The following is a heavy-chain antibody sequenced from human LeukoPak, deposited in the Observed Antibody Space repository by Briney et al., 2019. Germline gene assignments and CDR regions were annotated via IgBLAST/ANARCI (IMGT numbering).Heavy chain of an antibody. CDR2: IWYDGSNK. V-gene: IGHV3-33*01. J-gene: IGHJ4*02. CDR3: ARDRSRAGYGDLQN. Sequence: GGSLRLSCAASGFTFSSYYMHWVRQAPGKGLEWVAVIWYDGSNKYYADSVKGRFTISRDNSKNTLYLQMNSLRAEDTAVYYCARDRSRAGYGDLQNWGQGTLVTVPS. D-gene: IGHD4-17*01. CDR1: GFTFSSYY.